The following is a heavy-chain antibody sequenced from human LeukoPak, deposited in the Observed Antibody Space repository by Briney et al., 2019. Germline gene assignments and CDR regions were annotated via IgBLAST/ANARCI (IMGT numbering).Heavy chain of an antibody. D-gene: IGHD3-10*01. CDR2: INTNTGNP. CDR3: ARETYYGSGSYPTYNWFDP. V-gene: IGHV7-4-1*02. CDR1: GYTFTSYA. Sequence: ASVKVSCKASGYTFTSYAMNWVRQAPGQGLEWMGWINTNTGNPTYAQGFTGRFVFSLDTSVSTAYLQISSLKAEDTAVYYCARETYYGSGSYPTYNWFDPWGQGTLVTVSS. J-gene: IGHJ5*02.